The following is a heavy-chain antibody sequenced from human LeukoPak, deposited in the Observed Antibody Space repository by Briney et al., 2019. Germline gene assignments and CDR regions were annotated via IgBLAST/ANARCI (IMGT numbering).Heavy chain of an antibody. CDR1: GGTFSSYA. V-gene: IGHV1-69*13. J-gene: IGHJ4*02. CDR2: IIPIFGTA. CDR3: ARVFCSGGNCYRYFDY. Sequence: SVKVSCKASGGTFSSYAISWVRQAPGQGLEWMGGIIPIFGTANYAQKFQDRVTITADESTSTAYMELSSLRSEDTAVYYCARVFCSGGNCYRYFDYWGQGTLVTVSS. D-gene: IGHD2-15*01.